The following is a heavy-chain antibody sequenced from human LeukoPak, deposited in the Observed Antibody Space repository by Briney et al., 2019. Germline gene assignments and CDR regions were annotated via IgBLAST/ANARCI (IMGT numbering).Heavy chain of an antibody. CDR3: AKATGNWYFDL. J-gene: IGHJ2*01. D-gene: IGHD3-9*01. Sequence: GGSLRLSCTVSGFTVSSNSMSWVRQAPGKGLGWVSFIYSDNTHYLDSVKGRFTISRDNAKNSLYLQMNSLRPDDTAFYYCAKATGNWYFDLWGRGTLVTVSS. V-gene: IGHV3-53*05. CDR2: IYSDNT. CDR1: GFTVSSNS.